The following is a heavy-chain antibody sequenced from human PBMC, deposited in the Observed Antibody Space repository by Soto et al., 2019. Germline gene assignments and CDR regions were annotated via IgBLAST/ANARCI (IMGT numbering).Heavy chain of an antibody. CDR1: GGTLSTYA. CDR3: ARNSRGDYGVSYYYGMDV. V-gene: IGHV1-69*06. J-gene: IGHJ6*02. D-gene: IGHD4-17*01. CDR2: IIPIFGTA. Sequence: SVKVSCKASGGTLSTYAISWVRQAPGQGLEWMGGIIPIFGTANYAQKFQGRVTITADKSTSTAYMELSSLRSEDTAVYYCARNSRGDYGVSYYYGMDVWGQGTTVTVSS.